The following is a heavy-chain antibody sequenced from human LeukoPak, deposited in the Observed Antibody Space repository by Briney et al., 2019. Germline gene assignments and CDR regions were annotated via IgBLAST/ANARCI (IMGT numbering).Heavy chain of an antibody. J-gene: IGHJ5*02. CDR3: ARATHVDNWFDP. CDR2: INPNSGGT. CDR1: GYTFPCYH. V-gene: IGHV1-2*02. Sequence: GASVTDSCKACGYTFPCYHMHWVRQAAGRGLEWMGWINPNSGGTNYAQKSKGRVTMTRDTSISTAYMELSRLRSDDTAVYYCARATHVDNWFDPWGQGTLVTVSS.